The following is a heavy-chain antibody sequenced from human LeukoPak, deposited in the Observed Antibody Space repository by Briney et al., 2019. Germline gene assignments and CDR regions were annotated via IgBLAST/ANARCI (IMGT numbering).Heavy chain of an antibody. Sequence: SETLSLTCTVSGGSISSSSYYWGWIRQPPGKGLEWIGSIYYSGSTNYNPSLKSRVTISVDTSKNQFPLKLSSVTAADTAVYYCARGLSGSYYYYYMDVWGKGTTVTISS. D-gene: IGHD1-26*01. J-gene: IGHJ6*03. CDR2: IYYSGST. CDR1: GGSISSSSYY. V-gene: IGHV4-39*06. CDR3: ARGLSGSYYYYYMDV.